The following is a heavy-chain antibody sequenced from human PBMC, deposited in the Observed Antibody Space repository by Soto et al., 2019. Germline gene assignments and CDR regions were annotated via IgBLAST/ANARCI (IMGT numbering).Heavy chain of an antibody. CDR2: IYHSGST. D-gene: IGHD2-21*01. CDR1: SGSISNGDYY. CDR3: ARGELWWDS. V-gene: IGHV4-31*03. J-gene: IGHJ4*02. Sequence: QVQLQESGPGLVKPSQTLSLTCTVSSGSISNGDYYWSWIRQHPGKGLEWIGYIYHSGSTVYHPGLKHRANNSADTSKNTFSLDLNPVTAADTAGSFCARGELWWDSWGQGILVTVSS.